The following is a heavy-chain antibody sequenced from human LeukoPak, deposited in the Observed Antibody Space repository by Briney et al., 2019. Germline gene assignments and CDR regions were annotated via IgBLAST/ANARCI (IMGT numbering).Heavy chain of an antibody. CDR3: ARDQSRGY. J-gene: IGHJ4*02. Sequence: GGSLRLSCAASGFTFSTYWMSWVRQAPGKGLEWVSSISSSSSYIYYADSVKGRFTISRDNAKNSLYLQMNSLRAEDTAVYYCARDQSRGYWGQGTLVTVSS. V-gene: IGHV3-21*01. CDR1: GFTFSTYW. D-gene: IGHD3-10*01. CDR2: ISSSSSYI.